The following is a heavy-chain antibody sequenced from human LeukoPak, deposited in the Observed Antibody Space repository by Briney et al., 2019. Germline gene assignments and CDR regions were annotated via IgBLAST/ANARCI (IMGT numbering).Heavy chain of an antibody. CDR1: GFTFSSYA. CDR2: ISSNGGST. V-gene: IGHV3-64*01. D-gene: IGHD2-2*02. J-gene: IGHJ6*02. Sequence: PGGSLRLSCAASGFTFSSYAMHWVRQAPGKGLEYVSAISSNGGSTYYANSVKGRFTISRDNSKNTLYLQMDSLRAEDMAVYYCTSGVGCTSCYKSVDYYYYGMDVWGQGTTVTVSS. CDR3: TSGVGCTSCYKSVDYYYYGMDV.